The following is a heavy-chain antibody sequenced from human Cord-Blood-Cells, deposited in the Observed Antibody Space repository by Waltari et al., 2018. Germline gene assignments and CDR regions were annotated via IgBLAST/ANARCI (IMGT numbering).Heavy chain of an antibody. CDR1: GFSLSNARMG. CDR3: ARIGYSGYDQGFDY. CDR2: IFSNDEK. Sequence: QATLKESGPVLVKPTETLTLTCTVSGFSLSNARMGVSWIRQPPGKALEWLAHIFSNDEKTYRTSLKSRLTISNDTSKSQVVLTMTNMDAVDTATYYGARIGYSGYDQGFDYWGQGTLVTVSS. D-gene: IGHD5-12*01. V-gene: IGHV2-26*01. J-gene: IGHJ4*02.